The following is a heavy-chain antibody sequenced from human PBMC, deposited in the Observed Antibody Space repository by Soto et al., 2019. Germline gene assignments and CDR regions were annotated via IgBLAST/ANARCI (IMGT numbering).Heavy chain of an antibody. CDR2: ISAYNGNT. Sequence: ASVKVSCKASGYTFTSYGIGWVRQAPGQGLEWMGWISAYNGNTNYAQKLQGRVTMTTDTSTSTAYMELRSLRSDDTAVYYCESCWNKVNTYDYYYGMDVWGQGTTVTVSS. J-gene: IGHJ6*02. CDR3: ESCWNKVNTYDYYYGMDV. V-gene: IGHV1-18*01. CDR1: GYTFTSYG. D-gene: IGHD4-4*01.